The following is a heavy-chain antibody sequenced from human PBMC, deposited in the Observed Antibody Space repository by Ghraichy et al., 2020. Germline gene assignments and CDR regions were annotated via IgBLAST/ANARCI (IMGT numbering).Heavy chain of an antibody. D-gene: IGHD4-17*01. CDR2: ISAYNGNT. CDR3: AREDDYGDSNWFDP. CDR1: GYTFTSFG. J-gene: IGHJ5*02. V-gene: IGHV1-18*01. Sequence: ASVVSCKASGYTFTSFGISWVRQAPGQGLEWMGWISAYNGNTKYAQKLQGRVTMTTDTSTSTAYMELRSLRSDDTAVYYCAREDDYGDSNWFDPWGQGTLVTVSS.